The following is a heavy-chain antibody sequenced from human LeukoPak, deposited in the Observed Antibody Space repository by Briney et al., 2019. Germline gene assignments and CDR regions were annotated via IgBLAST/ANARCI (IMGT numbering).Heavy chain of an antibody. CDR2: ISYDGSNK. J-gene: IGHJ3*02. CDR3: ARDPSSWYEDDAFDI. Sequence: GGSLRLSCAASGFTFSSYGMHWVRQAPGKGLEWVAVISYDGSNKYYADSVKGRFTISRDNSKNTLYLQMNSLRAEDTAVYYCARDPSSWYEDDAFDIWGQGTMVTVSS. CDR1: GFTFSSYG. V-gene: IGHV3-30*19. D-gene: IGHD6-13*01.